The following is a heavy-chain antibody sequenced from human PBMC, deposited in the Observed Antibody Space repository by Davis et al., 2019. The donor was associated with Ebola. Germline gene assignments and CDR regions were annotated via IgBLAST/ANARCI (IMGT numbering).Heavy chain of an antibody. V-gene: IGHV3-33*01. CDR1: GFTFSSYG. J-gene: IGHJ4*02. Sequence: GGSLRLSCAASGFTFSSYGMHWVRQAPGKGLEWVAVIWYDGSNKYYADSVKGRFTISRDNSKNTLYLQMNSLRAEDTAVYYCARASTIYGDYLDYWGRGTLVTVSS. CDR3: ARASTIYGDYLDY. CDR2: IWYDGSNK. D-gene: IGHD4-17*01.